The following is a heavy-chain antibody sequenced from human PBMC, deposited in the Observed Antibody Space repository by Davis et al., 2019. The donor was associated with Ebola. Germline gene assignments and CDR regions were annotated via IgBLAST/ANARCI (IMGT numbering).Heavy chain of an antibody. CDR3: ASQGHRVQYLIHDY. Sequence: GESLKIPCKASGYNFNDYWIGRVRQVPGKGPEWMGNVHPGTSDLRVSPSFQGQVTISVDKSITTAYLQWSSLMASDTAIYYCASQGHRVQYLIHDYWGRGTLVTVSS. D-gene: IGHD2-2*01. J-gene: IGHJ4*02. CDR2: VHPGTSDL. CDR1: GYNFNDYW. V-gene: IGHV5-51*01.